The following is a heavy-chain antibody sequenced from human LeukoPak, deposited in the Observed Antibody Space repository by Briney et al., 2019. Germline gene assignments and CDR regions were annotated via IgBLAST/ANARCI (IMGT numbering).Heavy chain of an antibody. Sequence: GGSLRLSCAASGFTFNSYGMHWVRQVPGKGLEWVAVISYDGSDKYYADSVKGRFTISRDNSKNTLYLQMNSLRSEDTAVYYCAKDISAVWVKATLDYWGQGTLVTVSS. V-gene: IGHV3-30*18. D-gene: IGHD2-8*01. J-gene: IGHJ4*02. CDR2: ISYDGSDK. CDR1: GFTFNSYG. CDR3: AKDISAVWVKATLDY.